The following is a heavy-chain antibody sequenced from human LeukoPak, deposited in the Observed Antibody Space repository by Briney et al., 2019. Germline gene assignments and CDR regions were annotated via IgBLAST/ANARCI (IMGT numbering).Heavy chain of an antibody. CDR2: INTYNGDT. J-gene: IGHJ4*02. V-gene: IGHV1-18*01. Sequence: ASVKVSCKASGYTFTHYGITWVRQAPGQGLAWMGWINTYNGDTKCAQKLQGRVTMTTDTSTGTAFMELRSLRSDDSAVYYCARGIRSPLFDYWGLGTLVTVSP. CDR1: GYTFTHYG. D-gene: IGHD3-16*01. CDR3: ARGIRSPLFDY.